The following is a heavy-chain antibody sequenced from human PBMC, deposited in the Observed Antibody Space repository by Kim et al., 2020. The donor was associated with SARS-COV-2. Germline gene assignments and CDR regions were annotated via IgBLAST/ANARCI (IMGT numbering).Heavy chain of an antibody. CDR3: ARDRGPYDILTGYELGY. CDR2: ISYDGSNK. J-gene: IGHJ4*02. D-gene: IGHD3-9*01. V-gene: IGHV3-30*04. CDR1: GFTFSSYA. Sequence: GGSLRLSCAASGFTFSSYAMHWVRQAPGKGLEWVAVISYDGSNKYYADSVKGRFTISRDNSKNTLYLQMNSLRAEDTAVYYCARDRGPYDILTGYELGYWGQGTLVTVSS.